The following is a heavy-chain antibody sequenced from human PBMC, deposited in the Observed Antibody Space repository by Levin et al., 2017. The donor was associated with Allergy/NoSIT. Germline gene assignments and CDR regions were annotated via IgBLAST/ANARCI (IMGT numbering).Heavy chain of an antibody. CDR1: GGSFSGYY. D-gene: IGHD6-13*01. V-gene: IGHV4-34*01. J-gene: IGHJ6*02. CDR2: INHSGST. Sequence: GSLRLSCAVYGGSFSGYYWSWIRQPPGKGLEWIGEINHSGSTNYNPSLKSRVTISVDTSKNQFSLKLSSVTAADTAVYYCARVLGYSSRFYYYYYGMDVWGQGTTVTVSS. CDR3: ARVLGYSSRFYYYYYGMDV.